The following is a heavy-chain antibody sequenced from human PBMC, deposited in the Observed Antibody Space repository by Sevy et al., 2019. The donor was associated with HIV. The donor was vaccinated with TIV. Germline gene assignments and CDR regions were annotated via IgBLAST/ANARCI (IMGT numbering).Heavy chain of an antibody. V-gene: IGHV4-59*08. CDR3: AGENAWGRGYS. CDR1: GGSITSLY. CDR2: IYYNGHI. J-gene: IGHJ4*02. D-gene: IGHD1-26*01. Sequence: SETLSLTCTVSGGSITSLYWNWIRQPPGKGLEWIANIYYNGHINYNPSLTCRVTLSLDTSKNQFSLRLSSVTAADTAMYYCAGENAWGRGYSWGQGTLVTVSS.